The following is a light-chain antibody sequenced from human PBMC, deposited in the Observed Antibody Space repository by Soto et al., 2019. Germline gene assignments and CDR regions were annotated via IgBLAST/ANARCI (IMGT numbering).Light chain of an antibody. CDR1: QSISNY. V-gene: IGKV1-39*01. J-gene: IGKJ5*01. CDR2: AAS. CDR3: QQYGSSPLIT. Sequence: DIQMTQSPSSLSASVGDRVTITCRASQSISNYLNWYQQKPGKAPKLLMYAASSLQSGVPSRFGGSGSGTDFTLTISSLQPEDFAVYYCQQYGSSPLITFGQGTRLEIK.